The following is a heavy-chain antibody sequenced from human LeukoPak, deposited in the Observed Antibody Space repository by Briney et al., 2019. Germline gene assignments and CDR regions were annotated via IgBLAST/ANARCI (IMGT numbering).Heavy chain of an antibody. J-gene: IGHJ4*02. Sequence: GGSLRLSCAASGFFFSNYGVSWVRQAPGKGLEYISYISSSTSTIHYADSVKGRFTISRDNAKNPLFLQMNSLRAEDTAVYYCARDGRAYCGGDCCSDYWGQGTLVTVSS. CDR2: ISSSTSTI. D-gene: IGHD2-21*02. CDR3: ARDGRAYCGGDCCSDY. V-gene: IGHV3-48*04. CDR1: GFFFSNYG.